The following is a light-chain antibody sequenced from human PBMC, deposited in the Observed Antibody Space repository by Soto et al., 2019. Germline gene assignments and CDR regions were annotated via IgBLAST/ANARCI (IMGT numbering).Light chain of an antibody. CDR1: QSVSSW. CDR3: QQYDSYPLT. J-gene: IGKJ4*01. CDR2: KAS. Sequence: DIQMTQSPSTLSASVGDRVTITCRASQSVSSWLAWYQQRPGNDPNLLIYKASSLESGVPSRFSGSGSGTEFTLTVSSLQPDDFATYYCQQYDSYPLTFGGGTKVEIK. V-gene: IGKV1-5*03.